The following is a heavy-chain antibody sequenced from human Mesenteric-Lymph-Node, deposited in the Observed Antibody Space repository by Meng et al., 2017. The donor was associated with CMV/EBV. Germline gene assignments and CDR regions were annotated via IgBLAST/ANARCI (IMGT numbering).Heavy chain of an antibody. J-gene: IGHJ5*02. CDR2: INPNSGGT. D-gene: IGHD3-3*01. CDR3: ARGHYDFWSGYGGGWFDP. V-gene: IGHV1-2*02. CDR1: GYTFTGDY. Sequence: SVKVSCKASGYTFTGDYMHWVRQAPGQGLEWMGWINPNSGGTNYAQKFQGRVTMTRDTSISTAYMELSRLRSDDTAVYYCARGHYDFWSGYGGGWFDPWGQGTLVTVSS.